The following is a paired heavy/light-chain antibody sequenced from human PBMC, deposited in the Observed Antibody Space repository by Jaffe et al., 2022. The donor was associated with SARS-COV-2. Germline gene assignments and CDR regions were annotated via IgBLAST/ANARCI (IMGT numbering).Heavy chain of an antibody. Sequence: EVQLVESGGGLAQPGGSLRLSCAASGFTFSIYSMNWVRQAPGKGLEWVSYIDSSGSVIYYADSVEGRFTVSRDNGNKALYLQMNSLRDEDTAVYYCARDTAVAGTVGAAVYYFGMEVWGQGTTVTVSS. CDR1: GFTFSIYS. CDR3: ARDTAVAGTVGAAVYYFGMEV. V-gene: IGHV3-48*02. D-gene: IGHD6-13*01. CDR2: IDSSGSVI. J-gene: IGHJ6*02.
Light chain of an antibody. CDR3: QQSYSTPPT. CDR2: VAS. J-gene: IGKJ1*01. CDR1: QSISSS. Sequence: DIQMTQSPTFLSASVGDRVTITCRASQSISSSLNWYQQKPGKAPKLLIYVASSLQSAVPSRFSGSGSGTDFTLTISSLQPEDFATYYCQQSYSTPPTFGQGTKVEIK. V-gene: IGKV1-39*01.